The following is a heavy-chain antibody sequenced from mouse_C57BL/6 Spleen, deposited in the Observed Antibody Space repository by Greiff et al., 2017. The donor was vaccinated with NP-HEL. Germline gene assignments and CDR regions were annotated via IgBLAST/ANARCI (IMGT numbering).Heavy chain of an antibody. CDR2: IYPRDGST. V-gene: IGHV1-85*01. Sequence: QVQLQQSGPELVKPGASVKLSCKASGYTFTSYDINWVKQRPGQGLEWIGWIYPRDGSTKYNEKFKGKATLTVDTSSSTAYMELHSLTSEDSAVYFCARGDYYGSSSFSYWYFDVWGTGTTVTVSS. J-gene: IGHJ1*03. CDR1: GYTFTSYD. CDR3: ARGDYYGSSSFSYWYFDV. D-gene: IGHD1-1*01.